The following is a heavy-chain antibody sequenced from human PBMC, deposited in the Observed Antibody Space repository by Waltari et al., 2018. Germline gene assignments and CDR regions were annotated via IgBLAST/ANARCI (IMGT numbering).Heavy chain of an antibody. D-gene: IGHD1-20*01. CDR1: GYSFTSVG. J-gene: IGHJ4*02. Sequence: QVQLLQSGAEVKEPGASVKVSCRASGYSFTSVGISWVRLAPGQGLEWVGWVSPLNGKTNYAQNVQDRVTMTTDTSTSTAYMELMSLRFDDTAVYFCATDNLNAFHNWGQGTLVTVSS. V-gene: IGHV1-18*04. CDR2: VSPLNGKT. CDR3: ATDNLNAFHN.